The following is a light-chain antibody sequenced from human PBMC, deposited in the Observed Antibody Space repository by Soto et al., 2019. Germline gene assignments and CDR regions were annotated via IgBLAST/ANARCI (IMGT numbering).Light chain of an antibody. CDR3: QQSYFTPRT. V-gene: IGKV1-39*01. CDR1: QTISKY. Sequence: DIQLTQSPSSLSASVGDRVTITCRASQTISKYLNWYQQKPGTAPKLLVYAASSLQSGVPSRFSGSGSGTDFTLTISSLQPEDFAHYYCQQSYFTPRTFGQGTKVDIK. J-gene: IGKJ1*01. CDR2: AAS.